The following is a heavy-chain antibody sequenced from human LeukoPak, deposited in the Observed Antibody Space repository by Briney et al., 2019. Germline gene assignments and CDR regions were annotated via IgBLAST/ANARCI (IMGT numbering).Heavy chain of an antibody. D-gene: IGHD3-16*01. Sequence: SETLSLTCAVSGYSISSGYYWGLIRQPPGKGLEWIGSIYHSGSTYYNPSLKSRVTISVDTSKNQFSLKLSSVTAADTAVYYCARETSYADPGYWGQGTLVTVSS. CDR1: GYSISSGYY. V-gene: IGHV4-38-2*02. CDR2: IYHSGST. CDR3: ARETSYADPGY. J-gene: IGHJ4*02.